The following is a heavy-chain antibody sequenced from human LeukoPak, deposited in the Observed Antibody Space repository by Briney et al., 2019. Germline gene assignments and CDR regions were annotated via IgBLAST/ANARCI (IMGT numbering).Heavy chain of an antibody. Sequence: WMNPNSGNTASAQKFQGRVTMTTNTSISTAYMELTGLRSEDTAMYFCARKGLLGSGKPWFDPWGQGTLVTVSS. CDR3: ARKGLLGSGKPWFDP. CDR2: MNPNSGNT. D-gene: IGHD2-15*01. J-gene: IGHJ5*02. V-gene: IGHV1-8*01.